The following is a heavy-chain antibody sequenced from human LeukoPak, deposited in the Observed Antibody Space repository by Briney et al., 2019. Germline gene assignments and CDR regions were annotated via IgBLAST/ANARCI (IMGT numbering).Heavy chain of an antibody. V-gene: IGHV4-61*01. Sequence: SETLSLTCTVSGGSVNSGSYYWNWIRQPPGKGLEWIGYIYYSGSTNYNPSLKSRVTISIDTSKNQFSLKLSSVTAADTAVYYCARAAYSGSYHSDYWGQGTLVTVSS. CDR1: GGSVNSGSYY. D-gene: IGHD1-26*01. CDR2: IYYSGST. J-gene: IGHJ4*02. CDR3: ARAAYSGSYHSDY.